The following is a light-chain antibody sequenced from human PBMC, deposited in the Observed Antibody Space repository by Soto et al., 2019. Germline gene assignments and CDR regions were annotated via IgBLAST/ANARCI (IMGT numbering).Light chain of an antibody. CDR1: SSNIGSNS. CDR2: SND. V-gene: IGLV1-44*01. J-gene: IGLJ3*02. Sequence: QSVLTQPPSASGTPGQRVTISCSGSSSNIGSNSVNWYQHLPGTAPKLLIYSNDQRPSGVPDRFSASKSGTSASLAISGLQSEDEADYLCAAWDVNLNAPYWVFGGGTKVTVL. CDR3: AAWDVNLNAPYWV.